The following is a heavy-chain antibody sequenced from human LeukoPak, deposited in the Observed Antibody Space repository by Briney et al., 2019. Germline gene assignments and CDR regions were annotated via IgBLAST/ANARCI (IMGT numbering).Heavy chain of an antibody. D-gene: IGHD3-22*01. J-gene: IGHJ1*01. CDR1: GYTFTVYY. CDR2: MIPKSGER. CDR3: VRDPAKIYYYDP. Sequence: GASVKVSCKASGYTFTVYYIHWVRQPPGQGLEWMGWMIPKSGERKYAQKLKDRVTITRDTYNNTAYMELGSLTSDDTAVCDCVRDPAKIYYYDPWGEGPLDTVSS. V-gene: IGHV1-2*02.